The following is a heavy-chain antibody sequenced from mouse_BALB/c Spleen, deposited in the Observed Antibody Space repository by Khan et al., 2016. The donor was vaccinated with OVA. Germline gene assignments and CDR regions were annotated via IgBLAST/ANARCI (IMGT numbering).Heavy chain of an antibody. CDR1: GYTFTNYF. V-gene: IGHV1-69*02. J-gene: IGHJ4*01. CDR3: TRRGSSYDAMDY. D-gene: IGHD1-1*01. Sequence: QVRLQQSGAELVRPGASVKLSCKASGYTFTNYFINWVKQRPGQGLEWIGNIYPSDGYTTYNQKFKDTATLTVDKSSSTAYMHLSSPTSDDSAVYYCTRRGSSYDAMDYWGQGTSVTVSS. CDR2: IYPSDGYT.